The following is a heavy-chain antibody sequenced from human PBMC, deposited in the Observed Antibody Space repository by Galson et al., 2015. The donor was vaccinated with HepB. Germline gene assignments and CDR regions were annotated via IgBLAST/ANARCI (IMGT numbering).Heavy chain of an antibody. CDR3: ARAKGHGDAFDI. J-gene: IGHJ3*02. CDR2: INRDGSST. Sequence: SLRLSCAASGFTFSAYWMGWVRQAPGKGLEWVSRINRDGSSTSYADSVKGRFTMSRDNAKSTLYLQMNSLRVEDTAVYYCARAKGHGDAFDIWGQGTMVTVSS. CDR1: GFTFSAYW. V-gene: IGHV3-74*01.